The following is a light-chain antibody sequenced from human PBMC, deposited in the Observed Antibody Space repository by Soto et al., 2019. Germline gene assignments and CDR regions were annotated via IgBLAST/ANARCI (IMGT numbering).Light chain of an antibody. CDR3: QQYKNGLT. J-gene: IGKJ4*01. Sequence: IVMTQSPATLSVSPRERATLSCRASQSVSSNLAWYQQKPGQAPRLLIYGASTRATGNPARFSGSGSGTEFTLTISSLQSEDLAVYYGQQYKNGLTFGGGTKGESK. V-gene: IGKV3-15*01. CDR1: QSVSSN. CDR2: GAS.